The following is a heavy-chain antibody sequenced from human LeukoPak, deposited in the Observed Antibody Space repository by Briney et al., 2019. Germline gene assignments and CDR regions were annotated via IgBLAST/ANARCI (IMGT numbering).Heavy chain of an antibody. CDR3: ARVYAGYSYGNNWYFDL. CDR1: GGTFSSYA. Sequence: ASVKVSCKASGGTFSSYAISWVRQAPGQGLEWMGGIIPIFGTANYAQKFQGRVTITADESTSTAYMELSSLRSEDTAAYYCARVYAGYSYGNNWYFDLWGRGTLVTVSS. CDR2: IIPIFGTA. V-gene: IGHV1-69*13. D-gene: IGHD5-18*01. J-gene: IGHJ2*01.